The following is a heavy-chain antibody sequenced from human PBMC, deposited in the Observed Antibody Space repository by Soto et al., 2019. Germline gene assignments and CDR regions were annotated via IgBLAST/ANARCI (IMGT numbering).Heavy chain of an antibody. V-gene: IGHV1-46*01. CDR1: GYTFTSYY. Sequence: GASVKVSCKASGYTFTSYYMHWVRQAPGQGLEWMGIINPSGGGTSYAQKFQGRVTMTRDTSTSTVYMELSSLRSEDTAVYYCARDPDYDFWSGSSSGIDYWGQGTLVTVSS. CDR2: INPSGGGT. J-gene: IGHJ4*02. D-gene: IGHD3-3*01. CDR3: ARDPDYDFWSGSSSGIDY.